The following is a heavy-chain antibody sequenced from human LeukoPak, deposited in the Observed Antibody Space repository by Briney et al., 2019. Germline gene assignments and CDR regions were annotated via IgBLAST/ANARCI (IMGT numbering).Heavy chain of an antibody. V-gene: IGHV4-39*01. CDR1: GDSISSSNFY. Sequence: PSETLSLTCTVSGDSISSSNFYWGWIRQPPGKGLEWIGSIYYGGSTFYNPSLKSRVTISVDTSKNQFSLKLSSVTAADTAVYYCAEEGYSYGWNWFDPWGQGTLVTVSS. CDR3: AEEGYSYGWNWFDP. D-gene: IGHD5-18*01. J-gene: IGHJ5*02. CDR2: IYYGGST.